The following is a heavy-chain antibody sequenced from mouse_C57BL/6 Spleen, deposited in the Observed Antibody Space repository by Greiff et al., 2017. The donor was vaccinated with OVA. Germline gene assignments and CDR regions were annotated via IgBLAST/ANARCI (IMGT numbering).Heavy chain of an antibody. CDR1: GYTFTDYY. Sequence: EVQMQQYGTELVKPGASVKISCKASGYTFTDYYMNWVKQSHGKSLEWIGDINPNNGGTSYNQKFKGKATLTVDKSSSTAYMELRSLTSEDSAVYYCARYYYGNYNYAMDYWGQGTSVTVSS. CDR3: ARYYYGNYNYAMDY. V-gene: IGHV1-26*01. J-gene: IGHJ4*01. D-gene: IGHD2-1*01. CDR2: INPNNGGT.